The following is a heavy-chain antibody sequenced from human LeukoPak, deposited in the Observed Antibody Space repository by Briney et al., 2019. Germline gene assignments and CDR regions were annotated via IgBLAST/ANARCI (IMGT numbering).Heavy chain of an antibody. CDR1: GFTFSDYY. CDR2: ISSSGSTI. Sequence: PGGSLRLSCAASGFTFSDYYMTWIRQTPGKGMEWVSSISSSGSTIYYADSVKGRFTISRDNAKNSLYLQMNSLRAEDTAVYYCARPPPPGDYYYYYYMDVWGKGTTVTVSS. CDR3: ARPPPPGDYYYYYYMDV. J-gene: IGHJ6*03. V-gene: IGHV3-11*04. D-gene: IGHD1-14*01.